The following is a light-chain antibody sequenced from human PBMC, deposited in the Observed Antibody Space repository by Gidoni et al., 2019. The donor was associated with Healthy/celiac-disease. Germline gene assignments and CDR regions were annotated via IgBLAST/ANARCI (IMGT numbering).Light chain of an antibody. Sequence: DIQTTQSPSSLSASVGDRVTITCQASQDISNYLNWYQQKPGKAPKHLMYDASNLETGVPSRFSGSGSGTDFTFTISSLQPEDIATYYCQQYDNLPTFXXXTRLEIK. CDR3: QQYDNLPT. CDR2: DAS. CDR1: QDISNY. V-gene: IGKV1-33*01. J-gene: IGKJ5*01.